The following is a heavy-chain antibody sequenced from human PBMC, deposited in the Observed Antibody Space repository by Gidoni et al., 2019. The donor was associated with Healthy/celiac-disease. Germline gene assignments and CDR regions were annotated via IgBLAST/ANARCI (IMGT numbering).Heavy chain of an antibody. CDR2: ISWNSGSI. CDR3: AKGTDMSTGRFDP. Sequence: EVQLVESGGGLVQPGRSLGLSCADSGFTFDDYAMHWVRQAPGKGLEWVSGISWNSGSIGYADSVKGRFTISRDNAKNSLYLQMNSLRAEDTALYYCAKGTDMSTGRFDPWGQGTLVTVSS. V-gene: IGHV3-9*01. CDR1: GFTFDDYA. J-gene: IGHJ5*02.